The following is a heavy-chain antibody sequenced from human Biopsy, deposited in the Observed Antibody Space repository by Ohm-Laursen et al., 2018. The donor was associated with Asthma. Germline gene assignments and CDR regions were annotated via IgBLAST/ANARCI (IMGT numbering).Heavy chain of an antibody. V-gene: IGHV3-53*01. CDR3: ARGDSSGWSHYYFDY. CDR2: IYSSGTS. Sequence: SLRLSCAASGFTVSRDHMFRVRQAPGKGLEWVSVIYSSGTSDTADSVRGRFTISRDFYKNTLYLQMDSLRAEDTAVYYCARGDSSGWSHYYFDYWGQGTLVTVSS. J-gene: IGHJ4*02. CDR1: GFTVSRDH. D-gene: IGHD6-19*01.